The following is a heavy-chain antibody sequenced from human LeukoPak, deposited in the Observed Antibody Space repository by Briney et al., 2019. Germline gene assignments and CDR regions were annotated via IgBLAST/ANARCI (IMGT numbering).Heavy chain of an antibody. CDR2: IYWDDDK. CDR3: AHSMVPLYLRGVYFDY. J-gene: IGHJ4*02. Sequence: SGPTLVNPTQTLTLTCTFSGFSLSTSGVGVSWIRQPPGKALEWLALIYWDDDKRYSPSLKSRLTITKDTSKNQVVLTMTNMDPVDTATYYCAHSMVPLYLRGVYFDYWGKGTLVTVSS. CDR1: GFSLSTSGVG. D-gene: IGHD2-21*01. V-gene: IGHV2-5*02.